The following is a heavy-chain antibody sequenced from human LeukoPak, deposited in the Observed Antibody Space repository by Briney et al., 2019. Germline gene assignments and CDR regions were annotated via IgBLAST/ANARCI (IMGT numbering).Heavy chain of an antibody. J-gene: IGHJ4*02. CDR2: ISYDGSNK. Sequence: AGGSLRLSCAASGFTFSSYGMHWVRQAPGKGLEWVAVISYDGSNKYYADSVKGRFTISRDNSKNTLYLQMNSLRAEDTAVYYCAKDRRGVFDYWGQGTLVTVSS. CDR3: AKDRRGVFDY. V-gene: IGHV3-30*18. D-gene: IGHD3-10*01. CDR1: GFTFSSYG.